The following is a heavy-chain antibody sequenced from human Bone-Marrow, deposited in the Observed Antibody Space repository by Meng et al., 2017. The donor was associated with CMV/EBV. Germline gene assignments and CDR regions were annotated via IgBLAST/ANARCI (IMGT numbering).Heavy chain of an antibody. D-gene: IGHD3-16*01. CDR1: GGTFSSYA. CDR2: IIPIFGTA. V-gene: IGHV1-69*05. J-gene: IGHJ6*02. Sequence: SVKVSCKASGGTFSSYAISWVRQAPGQGLEWMGGIIPIFGTANYAQKFQGRVTITTDESTSTAYMELSSLRSEDTAVYYSASPGGSLHYYGMDVWGQGTTVAASS. CDR3: ASPGGSLHYYGMDV.